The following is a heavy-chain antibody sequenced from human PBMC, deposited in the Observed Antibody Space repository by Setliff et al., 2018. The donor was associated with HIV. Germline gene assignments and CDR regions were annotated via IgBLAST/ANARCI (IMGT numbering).Heavy chain of an antibody. CDR2: ISPNSGGT. Sequence: ASVKVSCKASGYTFINFYIYWVRQAPGQGIEWVGRISPNSGGTDYSQKFQGRVSMTRDTSTNTAYLDLTNLTSDDTAVYFCVKDGGPWGSGDWGQGTLSPSPQ. CDR3: VKDGGPWGSGD. D-gene: IGHD7-27*01. V-gene: IGHV1-2*06. CDR1: GYTFINFY. J-gene: IGHJ4*02.